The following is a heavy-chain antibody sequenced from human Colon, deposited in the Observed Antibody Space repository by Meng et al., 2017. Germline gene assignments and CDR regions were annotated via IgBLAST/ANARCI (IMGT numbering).Heavy chain of an antibody. CDR3: AKETSDSSAFYRYDI. D-gene: IGHD3-22*01. CDR1: GFIFRNYA. J-gene: IGHJ4*02. CDR2: ISYDGSYK. V-gene: IGHV3-30-3*01. Sequence: QVQLVESGGVVVQSGRSLRLFCAASGFIFRNYAMHWVRQAPGKGLEWVAVISYDGSYKNYADSVKGRFTISRDNSKNTLYLQMDSLRAEDTAVYYCAKETSDSSAFYRYDIWGQGSLVTVSS.